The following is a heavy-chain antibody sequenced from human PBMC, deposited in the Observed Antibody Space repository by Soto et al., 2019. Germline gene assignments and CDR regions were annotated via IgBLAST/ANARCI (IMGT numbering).Heavy chain of an antibody. D-gene: IGHD2-15*01. CDR2: IYSGGTT. V-gene: IGHV3-15*07. J-gene: IGHJ4*02. Sequence: PGGSLRLSCAASGFTFSAYWMHWVRQAPGKGLEWVSVIYSGGTTDYAAPVKGRFTISRDDSKNTLYLQMNSLKTEDTAVYYCTTLRVVVAADFDCWGQGTLVTVSS. CDR1: GFTFSAYW. CDR3: TTLRVVVAADFDC.